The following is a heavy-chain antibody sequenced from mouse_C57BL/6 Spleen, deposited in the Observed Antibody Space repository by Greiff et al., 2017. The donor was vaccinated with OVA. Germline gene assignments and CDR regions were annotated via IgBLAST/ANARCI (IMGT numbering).Heavy chain of an antibody. CDR3: TRIGEVDY. J-gene: IGHJ2*01. CDR2: IDPETGGT. CDR1: GYTFTDYE. V-gene: IGHV1-15*01. D-gene: IGHD2-14*01. Sequence: LVESGAELVRPGASVTLSCKASGYTFTDYEMHWVKQTPVHGLEWIGAIDPETGGTAYNQKFKGKAILTADKSSSTAYMELRSLTSEDSAVYYCTRIGEVDYRGQGTTLTVSS.